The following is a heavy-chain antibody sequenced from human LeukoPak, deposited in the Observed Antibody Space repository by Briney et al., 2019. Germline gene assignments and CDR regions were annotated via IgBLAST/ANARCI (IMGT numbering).Heavy chain of an antibody. CDR1: GGSFSGYY. CDR3: ARVQLAYDYVWGSYRYLGYFDY. Sequence: PSETLSLTCAVYGGSFSGYYWSWIRQPPGKGLEWIGEINHSGSTNYNPSLKSRVTISVGTSKNQFSLKLSSVTAADTAVYYCARVQLAYDYVWGSYRYLGYFDYWGQGTLVTVSS. J-gene: IGHJ4*02. V-gene: IGHV4-34*01. CDR2: INHSGST. D-gene: IGHD3-16*02.